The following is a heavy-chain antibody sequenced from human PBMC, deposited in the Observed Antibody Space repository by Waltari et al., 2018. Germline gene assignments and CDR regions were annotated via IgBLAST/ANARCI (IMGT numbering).Heavy chain of an antibody. V-gene: IGHV3-53*01. D-gene: IGHD3-22*01. CDR2: IYSGGST. CDR3: ARDRGKYYYDSSGYYSDAFDI. Sequence: EVQLVESGGGLIQPGGSLRLSCADSGFAVSSNHMIWVRTALGQGMEWVSVIYSGGSTYYADSVKGRFTISRDNSKNTLYLQMNSLRAEDTAVYYCARDRGKYYYDSSGYYSDAFDIWGQGTMVTVSS. J-gene: IGHJ3*02. CDR1: GFAVSSNH.